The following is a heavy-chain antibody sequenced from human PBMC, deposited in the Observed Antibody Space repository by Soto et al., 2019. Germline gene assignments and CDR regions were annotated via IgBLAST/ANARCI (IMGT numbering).Heavy chain of an antibody. V-gene: IGHV3-7*05. CDR3: ARDVSPGSGPYYLDAFAI. Sequence: EVHLVESGGGLVQPGESLRLSCAASGFTFSDYWMTWVRQAPGKGLEWVANIKKDESKKSYLDSVRGRFTISRDNARNSLYLKMDSLRAEDTALYYCARDVSPGSGPYYLDAFAIWGQGTMVTVSS. J-gene: IGHJ3*02. D-gene: IGHD3-22*01. CDR1: GFTFSDYW. CDR2: IKKDESKK.